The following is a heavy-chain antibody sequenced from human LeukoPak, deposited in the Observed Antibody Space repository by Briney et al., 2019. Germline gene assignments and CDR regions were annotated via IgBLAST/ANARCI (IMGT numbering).Heavy chain of an antibody. D-gene: IGHD6-19*01. CDR2: IYYSGST. Sequence: PSETLSLTCTVSGGSISSSSYYWGWIRQPPGKGLEWIGSIYYSGSTYYNPSPKSRVTISVDTSKNQFSLKLSSVTAADTAVYYCAREPVAGIRAFDIWGQGTMVTVSS. V-gene: IGHV4-39*07. CDR1: GGSISSSSYY. CDR3: AREPVAGIRAFDI. J-gene: IGHJ3*02.